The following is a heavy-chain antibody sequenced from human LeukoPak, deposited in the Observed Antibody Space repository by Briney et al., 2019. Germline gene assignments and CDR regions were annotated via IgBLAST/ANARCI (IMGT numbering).Heavy chain of an antibody. CDR1: GGTFSSYA. J-gene: IGHJ3*02. D-gene: IGHD5-24*01. V-gene: IGHV1-69*13. Sequence: ASVKVSCKASGGTFSSYAISWVRQAPGQGLEWMGGSIPIFGTANYAQKFQVRITSTAAEYTSRACMELSSMRSEDTAVYYCARANSPRWLQPWGDDFDIWGQGTMVTVSS. CDR2: SIPIFGTA. CDR3: ARANSPRWLQPWGDDFDI.